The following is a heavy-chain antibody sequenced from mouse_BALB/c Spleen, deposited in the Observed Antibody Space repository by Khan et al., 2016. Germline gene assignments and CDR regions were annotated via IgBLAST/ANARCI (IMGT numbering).Heavy chain of an antibody. V-gene: IGHV4-1*02. CDR1: GFDFSSYW. CDR3: ARAGYHGYLAY. CDR2: INPDSYTI. D-gene: IGHD2-14*01. Sequence: EVKLLESGGGLVHPGGSLKLSCAASGFDFSSYWMSWVRQAPGKGLEWIVEINPDSYTINYTPSLKDKFIISRDNAKNTPYLQMSKVRSEDTALYYCARAGYHGYLAYWGPGTLVTFSA. J-gene: IGHJ3*01.